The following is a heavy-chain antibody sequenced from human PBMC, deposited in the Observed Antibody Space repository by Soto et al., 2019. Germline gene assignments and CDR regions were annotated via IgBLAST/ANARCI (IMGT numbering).Heavy chain of an antibody. CDR1: GFTFSSYS. V-gene: IGHV3-21*01. CDR2: ISSSSYI. CDR3: ARDQASSGYFDY. D-gene: IGHD3-22*01. Sequence: GSLRLSCAASGFTFSSYSMNWVRQAPGKGLEWVSSISSSSYIYYADSVKGRFTISRDNAKNSLYLQMNSLRAEDTAVYYCARDQASSGYFDYWRQGTLVTVSS. J-gene: IGHJ4*02.